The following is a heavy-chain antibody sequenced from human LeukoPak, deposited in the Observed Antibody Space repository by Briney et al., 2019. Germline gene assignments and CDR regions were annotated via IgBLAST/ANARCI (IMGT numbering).Heavy chain of an antibody. CDR3: ARDSGPTSPTYYFDY. CDR1: GGTFSSYA. Sequence: ASVKVSCKASGGTFSSYAISWVRQAPGQGLEWMGIINPSGGSTSYAQKFQGRVTMTRDTSTSTVCMELSSLRSEDTAVYYCARDSGPTSPTYYFDYWGQGTLVTVSS. CDR2: INPSGGST. J-gene: IGHJ4*02. D-gene: IGHD2/OR15-2a*01. V-gene: IGHV1-46*01.